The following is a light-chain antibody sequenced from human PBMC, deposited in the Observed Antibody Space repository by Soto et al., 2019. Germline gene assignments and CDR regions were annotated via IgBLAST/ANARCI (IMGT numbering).Light chain of an antibody. J-gene: IGKJ3*01. CDR3: QQYNSWPRGT. V-gene: IGKV3-20*01. CDR2: GAS. Sequence: EIVLTQSPGTLSLSPGERATLSCRASESVSRIFLAWYQQKPGQAPRLLIYGASSRATGIPDRFSGSGSGTDFTLTISRLEPEDFALYYCQQYNSWPRGTFGPGTKVEIK. CDR1: ESVSRIF.